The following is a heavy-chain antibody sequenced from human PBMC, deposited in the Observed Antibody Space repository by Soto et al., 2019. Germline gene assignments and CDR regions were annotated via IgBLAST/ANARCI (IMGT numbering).Heavy chain of an antibody. V-gene: IGHV3-7*04. CDR1: GFTFGTYW. CDR2: IKPDGSER. J-gene: IGHJ4*02. D-gene: IGHD7-27*01. CDR3: ATDLNWEQY. Sequence: EVQLVESGGGLVQPGGSLILSCAASGFTFGTYWMTWVRQAPGKGLECVGNIKPDGSERYYVDSVKGRFTISRDNAKNSLYLHMNSLRAEDTAVYYCATDLNWEQYWGQGTLVTVSS.